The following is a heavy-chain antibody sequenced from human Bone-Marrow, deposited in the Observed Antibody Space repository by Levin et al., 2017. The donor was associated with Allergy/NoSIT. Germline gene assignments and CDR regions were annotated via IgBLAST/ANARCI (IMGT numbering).Heavy chain of an antibody. CDR1: GGSLRGYK. V-gene: IGHV4-34*01. Sequence: SQTLSLTCAVYGGSLRGYKWNWIRPPPGKGLQWIGEINHSGDTSYNPSLKSRVIISIDTSRNQFSLRLRPVTAADTAVYYCARGGYHRGSGSFINYYYYYMDVWDKGTSVTASS. CDR3: ARGGYHRGSGSFINYYYYYMDV. CDR2: INHSGDT. D-gene: IGHD3-10*01. J-gene: IGHJ6*03.